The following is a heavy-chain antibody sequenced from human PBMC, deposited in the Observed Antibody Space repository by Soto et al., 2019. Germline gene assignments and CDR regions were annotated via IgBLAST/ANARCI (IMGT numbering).Heavy chain of an antibody. V-gene: IGHV4-31*03. CDR3: ARDSAHSSSPKYYYMDV. D-gene: IGHD6-6*01. Sequence: SETLSLTCTVSGGSISSGGYYWSWIRQHPGKGLEWIGYIYYSGSTYYNPSLKSRVTISVDTSKNQFSLKLSSVTAADTAVYYCARDSAHSSSPKYYYMDVWGKGTTVTVSS. CDR1: GGSISSGGYY. CDR2: IYYSGST. J-gene: IGHJ6*03.